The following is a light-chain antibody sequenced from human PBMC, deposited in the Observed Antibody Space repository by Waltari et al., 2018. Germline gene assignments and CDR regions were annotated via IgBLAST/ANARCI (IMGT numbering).Light chain of an antibody. V-gene: IGLV1-40*01. J-gene: IGLJ1*01. Sequence: QSVLPQPPSVSGAPGQRVPLSCTGSGANIGAGYGVPGYQHLPGTAPNLLLHGNSNRPSGVPDRSSRSKSGTSASLAITGLQADDEADYYCQSYDISLSGYVFGTGTKVTVL. CDR2: GNS. CDR1: GANIGAGYG. CDR3: QSYDISLSGYV.